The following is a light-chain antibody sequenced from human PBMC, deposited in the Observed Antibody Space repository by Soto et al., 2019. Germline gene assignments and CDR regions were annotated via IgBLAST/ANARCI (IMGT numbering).Light chain of an antibody. Sequence: ENGLTQSPGTLSLSPGERATLSCRASQSVSSSYLAWYQQKPGQAPRLLIYGASSRATGIPDRFSGSGSGTDFTLTISRLEPEDFAVYYCQQYGSSPGTFGQGTKVDIK. V-gene: IGKV3-20*01. CDR3: QQYGSSPGT. CDR2: GAS. CDR1: QSVSSSY. J-gene: IGKJ1*01.